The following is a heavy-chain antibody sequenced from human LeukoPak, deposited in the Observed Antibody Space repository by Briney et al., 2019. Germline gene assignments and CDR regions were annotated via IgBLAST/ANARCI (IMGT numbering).Heavy chain of an antibody. Sequence: GGSLRLSCVASGFAFSTYAIHWVRQAPGKGLEWVAVVSKDGNTKYYADSVKGRFTISRDNAKNSLYLQMNSLRAEDTAVYYCARGYDFWSGYPPPDYWGQGTLVTVSS. CDR2: VSKDGNTK. CDR1: GFAFSTYA. CDR3: ARGYDFWSGYPPPDY. D-gene: IGHD3-3*01. J-gene: IGHJ4*02. V-gene: IGHV3-30*04.